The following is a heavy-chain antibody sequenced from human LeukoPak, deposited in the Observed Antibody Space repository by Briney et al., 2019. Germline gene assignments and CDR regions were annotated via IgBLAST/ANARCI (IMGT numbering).Heavy chain of an antibody. D-gene: IGHD1-14*01. CDR3: ARVTSRLGWFDP. CDR2: IYYSGST. J-gene: IGHJ5*02. Sequence: SETLSLTCTVFGGSNSSSSYYWGWIRQPPGKGLEWIGSIYYSGSTYYNPSLKSRVTISVDTSKNQFSLKLSSVTAADTAVYYRARVTSRLGWFDPWGQGTLVTVSS. CDR1: GGSNSSSSYY. V-gene: IGHV4-39*07.